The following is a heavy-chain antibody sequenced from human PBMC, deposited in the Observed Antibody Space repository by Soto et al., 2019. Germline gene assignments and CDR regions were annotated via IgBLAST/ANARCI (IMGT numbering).Heavy chain of an antibody. Sequence: QVQLVQSGAEVKKPGASVKVSCKASGYTFTSYDINWVRQATGQGLEWMGWMNPNSGNTGYAQKFQGRLTMTRNTSIRTAYMELSSLRSEDTAVYYCARGLMADSSCSIDYWGQGTLVTVSS. V-gene: IGHV1-8*01. CDR3: ARGLMADSSCSIDY. D-gene: IGHD6-19*01. CDR1: GYTFTSYD. CDR2: MNPNSGNT. J-gene: IGHJ4*02.